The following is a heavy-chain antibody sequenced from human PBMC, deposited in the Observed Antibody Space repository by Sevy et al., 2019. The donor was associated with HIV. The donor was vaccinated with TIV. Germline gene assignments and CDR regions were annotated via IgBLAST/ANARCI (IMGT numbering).Heavy chain of an antibody. CDR1: GFTFDDYT. J-gene: IGHJ6*02. CDR3: TRVEGAADLGMDV. V-gene: IGHV3-49*04. CDR2: IRSKAYGGTT. Sequence: GGSLRLSCRASGFTFDDYTMSWVRQAPGKGLEWVAFIRSKAYGGTTEYAASVKGRFTISRDESKSIAYLQMNSLKTEDTAVYYCTRVEGAADLGMDVWGQGTTVTVSS. D-gene: IGHD1-26*01.